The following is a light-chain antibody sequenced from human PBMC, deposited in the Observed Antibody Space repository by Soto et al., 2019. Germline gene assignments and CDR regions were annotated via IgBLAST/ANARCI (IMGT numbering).Light chain of an antibody. V-gene: IGKV3-15*01. J-gene: IGKJ2*01. CDR3: QQYNNWPMYT. Sequence: DIVITQSPATLSVSTGERATLSCRASQSVSSNLAWYQQKPGQAPRLRVYGASTRATGIPARFSGSGSGTEFTLTISSLQSEDFAVYYCQQYNNWPMYTFGQGTKLEIK. CDR1: QSVSSN. CDR2: GAS.